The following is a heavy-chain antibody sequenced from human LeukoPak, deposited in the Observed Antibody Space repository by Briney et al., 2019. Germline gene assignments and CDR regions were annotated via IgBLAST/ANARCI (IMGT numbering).Heavy chain of an antibody. D-gene: IGHD3/OR15-3a*01. CDR3: ASGRHDFLH. Sequence: GGSLRLSCAASGFVFSTYWMTWVRQAPGKGLEWVANINLDGTEENYVDSSLKGRFTISRDNAKNSLYLQMTSLRVEDTAVYYCASGRHDFLHWGQGTLVTVSS. V-gene: IGHV3-7*01. CDR2: INLDGTEE. CDR1: GFVFSTYW. J-gene: IGHJ4*02.